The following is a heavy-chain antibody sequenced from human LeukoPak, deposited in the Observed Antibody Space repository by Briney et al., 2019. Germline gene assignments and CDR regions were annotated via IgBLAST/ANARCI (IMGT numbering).Heavy chain of an antibody. Sequence: SETRSLTCTVSSGSISAYYGSCIRYPPGGVREWIGYIHYSRTTNYRPYLARQVPIALDTSKDQFSLKLNSVPAADTAVYYCARFGARSSRFFYQWGQGTLVTVSS. CDR2: IHYSRTT. J-gene: IGHJ4*02. D-gene: IGHD3-16*01. CDR1: SGSISAYY. CDR3: ARFGARSSRFFYQ. V-gene: IGHV4-59*01.